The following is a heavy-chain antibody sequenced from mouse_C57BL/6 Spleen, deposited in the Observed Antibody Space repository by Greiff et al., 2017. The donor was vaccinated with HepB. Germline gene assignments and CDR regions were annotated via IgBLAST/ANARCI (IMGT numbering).Heavy chain of an antibody. CDR3: ASTYGNYGYFDV. CDR1: GFSLTSYG. V-gene: IGHV2-6*03. D-gene: IGHD2-1*01. J-gene: IGHJ1*03. CDR2: IWSDGST. Sequence: VKVVESGPGLVAPSQSLSITCTVSGFSLTSYGVHWVRQPPGKGLEWLVVIWSDGSTTYNSALKSRLSISKDNSKSQVFLKMNSLQTDDTARYYCASTYGNYGYFDVWGTGTTVTVSS.